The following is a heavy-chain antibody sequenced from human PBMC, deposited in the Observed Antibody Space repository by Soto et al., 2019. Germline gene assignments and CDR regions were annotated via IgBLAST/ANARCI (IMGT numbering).Heavy chain of an antibody. J-gene: IGHJ5*02. V-gene: IGHV3-23*01. Sequence: GGCLRLSCTASGFTFSTYALNWVRQAPGKGLEWVSLISNHGDTTYYADSVKGRFTISRDNANNTMFLQMNSLRAEDTAVYYSAKNLRYLEFDPWGQGTLVTVSS. CDR2: ISNHGDTT. CDR1: GFTFSTYA. CDR3: AKNLRYLEFDP. D-gene: IGHD1-20*01.